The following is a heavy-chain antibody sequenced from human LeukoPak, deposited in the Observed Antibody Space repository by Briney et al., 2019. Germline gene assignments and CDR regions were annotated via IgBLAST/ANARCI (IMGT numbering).Heavy chain of an antibody. CDR1: GFTFSSYS. D-gene: IGHD2-8*01. J-gene: IGHJ6*04. Sequence: AGGSLRLSCAASGFTFSSYSMNWVRQAPGKGLEWVSSISSSSIYKYYADSVRGRFTISRDNSKNILYLQMNSLRAEDTAVYYCAKDRCSNGIGCLSYYMDVWGKGTMVTISS. CDR3: AKDRCSNGIGCLSYYMDV. CDR2: ISSSSIYK. V-gene: IGHV3-21*01.